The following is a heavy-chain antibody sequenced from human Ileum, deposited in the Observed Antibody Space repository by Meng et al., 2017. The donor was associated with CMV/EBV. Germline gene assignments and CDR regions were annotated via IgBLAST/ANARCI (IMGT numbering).Heavy chain of an antibody. CDR2: ISSSGSTI. V-gene: IGHV3-11*01. D-gene: IGHD6-13*01. J-gene: IGHJ3*02. CDR3: ARAPRIRVAADQLTGTESAIPNSFDI. Sequence: WIRQGTGKGLAWVSYISSSGSTIYYADSVKGRFTISRDNAKNSLYLQMNSLRAEDTAVYYCARAPRIRVAADQLTGTESAIPNSFDIWGQGTMVTVSS.